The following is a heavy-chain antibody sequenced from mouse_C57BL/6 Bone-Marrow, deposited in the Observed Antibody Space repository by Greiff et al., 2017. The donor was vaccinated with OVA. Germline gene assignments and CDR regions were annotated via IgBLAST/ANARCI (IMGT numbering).Heavy chain of an antibody. CDR1: GFTFSSYA. J-gene: IGHJ2*01. Sequence: EVHLVESGGGLVKPGASLKLSCAASGFTFSSYAMSWVRQTPEKRLEWVATISDGGGYTYYTDNVKGRFTFSRDNAKNNLYLQRSHLKSEDTAMYYGERDNYEYDGLYFDYWGQGTTLTVSS. V-gene: IGHV5-4*01. D-gene: IGHD2-4*01. CDR2: ISDGGGYT. CDR3: ERDNYEYDGLYFDY.